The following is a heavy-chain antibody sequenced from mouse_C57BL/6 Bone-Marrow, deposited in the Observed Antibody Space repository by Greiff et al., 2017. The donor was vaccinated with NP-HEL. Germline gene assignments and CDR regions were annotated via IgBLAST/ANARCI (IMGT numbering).Heavy chain of an antibody. V-gene: IGHV5-4*01. J-gene: IGHJ1*03. Sequence: EVHLVESGGGLVKPGGSLKLSCAASGFTFSSYAMSWVRQTPEKRLEWVATISDGGSYTYYPDNVKGRFTISRDNAKNNLYLQRCQLNAEDTAKYYCARKSTTVVAWYFDVWGTGTTVTVSS. CDR3: ARKSTTVVAWYFDV. CDR1: GFTFSSYA. CDR2: ISDGGSYT. D-gene: IGHD1-1*01.